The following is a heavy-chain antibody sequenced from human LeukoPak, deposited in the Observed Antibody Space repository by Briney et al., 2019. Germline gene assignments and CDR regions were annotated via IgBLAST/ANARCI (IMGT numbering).Heavy chain of an antibody. CDR1: GFTFTNYA. CDR3: TGGSDKVLSGEYYYYMDV. V-gene: IGHV3-23*01. CDR2: ISGSGGST. D-gene: IGHD2/OR15-2a*01. J-gene: IGHJ6*03. Sequence: PGGSLRLSCAASGFTFTNYAMSWVRQAPGKGLEWVSAISGSGGSTYYADSVEGRFTISRDSAKNSLALQMHSLRAEDTAVYYCTGGSDKVLSGEYYYYMDVWGTGTTVTVS.